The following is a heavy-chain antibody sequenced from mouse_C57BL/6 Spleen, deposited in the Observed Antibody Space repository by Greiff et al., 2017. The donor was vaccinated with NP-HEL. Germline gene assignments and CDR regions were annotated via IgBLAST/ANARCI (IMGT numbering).Heavy chain of an antibody. CDR2: IWGGGST. Sequence: QVQLKESGPGLVAPSQSLSITCTVSGFSLTSYGVDWVRQPPGKGLEWLGVIWGGGSTNYNSALMSRLSISKDNSKSQVFLKMNSLQTDDTAMYYCAKHAITTVVATDWYFDVWGTGTTVTVSS. J-gene: IGHJ1*03. V-gene: IGHV2-9*01. CDR3: AKHAITTVVATDWYFDV. D-gene: IGHD1-1*01. CDR1: GFSLTSYG.